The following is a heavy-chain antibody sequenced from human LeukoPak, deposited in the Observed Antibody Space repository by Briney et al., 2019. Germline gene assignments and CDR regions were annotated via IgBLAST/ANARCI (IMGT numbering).Heavy chain of an antibody. Sequence: PGRSLRLSCAASGFTFSSYGMHWVRQARGKGRECVAVISYEGSNKYYADSVKGRFTISRDNSKNTLYLQMNSLRAEDTAVYYCAKEGYCSGGSCYAFEGFYFDYWGQGTLVTVSS. J-gene: IGHJ4*02. CDR2: ISYEGSNK. V-gene: IGHV3-30*18. CDR3: AKEGYCSGGSCYAFEGFYFDY. CDR1: GFTFSSYG. D-gene: IGHD2-15*01.